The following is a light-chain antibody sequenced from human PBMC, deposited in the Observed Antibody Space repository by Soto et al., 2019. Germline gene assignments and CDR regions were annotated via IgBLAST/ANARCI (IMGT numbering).Light chain of an antibody. CDR3: QQSYGTPRT. V-gene: IGKV1-39*01. CDR2: AAS. Sequence: DIQMTQSPSSLSASVGDRVTITCRASQSITSYLNWYQQRPGKAPKLLIYAASSFQSGVPSRFSGSGSGTDFTLTISSLQREDFATYYCQQSYGTPRTFGQGTKVEIK. CDR1: QSITSY. J-gene: IGKJ1*01.